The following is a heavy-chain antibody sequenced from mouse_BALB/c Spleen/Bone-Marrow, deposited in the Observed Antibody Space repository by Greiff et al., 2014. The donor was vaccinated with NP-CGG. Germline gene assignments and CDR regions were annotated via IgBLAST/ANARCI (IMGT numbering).Heavy chain of an antibody. D-gene: IGHD2-3*01. J-gene: IGHJ3*01. Sequence: VQLQQPGAELVRPGASVKLSCTASGFNIKDYYMHWVKQRPEQGLEWIGWIDPENGDTEYAPKFQGKATMTADTSSNTAYLQLSSLTPEDTAVYYCNGGYYEAWFAYWGQGTLVTVSA. CDR1: GFNIKDYY. CDR2: IDPENGDT. V-gene: IGHV14-4*02. CDR3: NGGYYEAWFAY.